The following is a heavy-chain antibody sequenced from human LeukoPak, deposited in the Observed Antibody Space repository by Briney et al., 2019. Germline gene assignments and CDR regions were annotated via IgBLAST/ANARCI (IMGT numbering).Heavy chain of an antibody. J-gene: IGHJ5*02. Sequence: SETLSLACTVSGDSLSSYYWTWIRQPPGKGLEWIGYIYYSGSTYYNPSLKSRVTMSVDTSKNQFSLKLSSGTAADTAVYYCAREVIEDWFDPWGQGTLVTVSS. CDR1: GDSLSSYY. CDR3: AREVIEDWFDP. V-gene: IGHV4-59*06. CDR2: IYYSGST. D-gene: IGHD2/OR15-2a*01.